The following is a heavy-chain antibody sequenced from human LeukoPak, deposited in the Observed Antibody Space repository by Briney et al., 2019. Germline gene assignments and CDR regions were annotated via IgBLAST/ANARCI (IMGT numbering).Heavy chain of an antibody. Sequence: SETLSLTCSVSGGSISGSHYFWGWIRPPPGKGLEWIGSIYYSGSTYYNPSLKSRVTISVDTSKNQFSLKLSSVTAADTAVYYCATTYYDYVWGSYRLVARTFDLWAMAPWSLSPQ. CDR2: IYYSGST. D-gene: IGHD3-16*02. CDR1: GGSISGSHYF. J-gene: IGHJ2*01. V-gene: IGHV4-39*01. CDR3: ATTYYDYVWGSYRLVARTFDL.